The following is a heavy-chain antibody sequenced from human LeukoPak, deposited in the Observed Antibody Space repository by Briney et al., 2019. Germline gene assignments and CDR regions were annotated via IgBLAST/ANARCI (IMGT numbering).Heavy chain of an antibody. J-gene: IGHJ6*02. CDR2: ITDSGART. CDR3: AKGVGTGMAYHNGMGV. CDR1: GFSFSNYA. Sequence: GGSLKLSCVASGFSFSNYAMTWVRQAPGKGLEWVSTITDSGARTYYADSVKGRFTISRANSQNTLDLQMNSLRVEDTAIYYCAKGVGTGMAYHNGMGVWGQGNRVTVSS. D-gene: IGHD5-18*01. V-gene: IGHV3-23*01.